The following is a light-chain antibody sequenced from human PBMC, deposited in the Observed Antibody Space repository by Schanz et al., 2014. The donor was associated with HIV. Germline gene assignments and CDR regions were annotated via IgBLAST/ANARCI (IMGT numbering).Light chain of an antibody. V-gene: IGLV1-44*01. CDR1: SSNFRSNA. CDR2: NSY. CDR3: SSFAGSNIPWV. Sequence: QSVLTQPPSASGTPGQRVTISCSGSSSNFRSNAVNWYQQLPGTAPRLVIYNSYHRPSGVPDRFSGSGSGTSASLAISGLQPEDEADYYCSSFAGSNIPWVFGGGTKLTVL. J-gene: IGLJ3*02.